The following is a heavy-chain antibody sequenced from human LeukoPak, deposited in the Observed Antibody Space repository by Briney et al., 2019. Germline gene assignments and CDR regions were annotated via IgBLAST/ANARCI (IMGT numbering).Heavy chain of an antibody. D-gene: IGHD1-26*01. CDR3: ARDSGSYYAFDY. V-gene: IGHV3-21*01. CDR1: GFTFSNYG. J-gene: IGHJ4*02. Sequence: GGSLRLSCAASGFTFSNYGMNWVRQAPGKGLEWVSFTDTSGNYIYYGDSVKGRFTISRDNAKNLVFLQMNSLRAEDTAVYYCARDSGSYYAFDYWGQGTLVTVSS. CDR2: TDTSGNYI.